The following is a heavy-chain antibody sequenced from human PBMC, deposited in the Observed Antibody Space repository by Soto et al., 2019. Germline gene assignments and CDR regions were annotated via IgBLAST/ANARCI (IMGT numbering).Heavy chain of an antibody. D-gene: IGHD2-21*02. CDR3: ARAPLAYWGGDCPHAGFDY. Sequence: PSETLSLTWTVSGGSISSGGYYWSWIRQHPGKGLEWIGYIYYSGSTYYNPSLKSRVTISVDTSKNQFSLKLSSVTAADTAVYYCARAPLAYWGGDCPHAGFDYWGQGTLVTVSS. V-gene: IGHV4-31*02. CDR1: GGSISSGGYY. CDR2: IYYSGST. J-gene: IGHJ4*02.